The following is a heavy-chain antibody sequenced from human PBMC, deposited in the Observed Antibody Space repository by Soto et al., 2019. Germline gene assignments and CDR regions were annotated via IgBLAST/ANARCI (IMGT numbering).Heavy chain of an antibody. CDR3: ARQTKIGDRSQFYFDS. CDR1: GFTFSFYA. Sequence: GGSLRLSCAASGFTFSFYAMHWVRQAPGKGLEWVAVISYNGRNKHYVDSVKGRFTISRDNSQDTLYLQMDSLRPDDTAVYYCARQTKIGDRSQFYFDSWGQGTLVTVSS. J-gene: IGHJ4*02. V-gene: IGHV3-30*04. D-gene: IGHD3-16*01. CDR2: ISYNGRNK.